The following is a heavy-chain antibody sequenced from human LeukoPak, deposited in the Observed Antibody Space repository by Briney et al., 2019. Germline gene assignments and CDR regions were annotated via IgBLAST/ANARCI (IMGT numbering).Heavy chain of an antibody. CDR2: ISAYNGNT. CDR1: GYTFTSYG. D-gene: IGHD1-26*01. J-gene: IGHJ6*03. Sequence: ASVKVSCKASGYTFTSYGISWVRQAPGQGLEWRGWISAYNGNTNYAQKLQSRVTMTTDTFTSTAYMELRSLRSDDTAVYYCARDMFLRYSGSYYGYYYYMDVWGKGTTVTVSS. V-gene: IGHV1-18*01. CDR3: ARDMFLRYSGSYYGYYYYMDV.